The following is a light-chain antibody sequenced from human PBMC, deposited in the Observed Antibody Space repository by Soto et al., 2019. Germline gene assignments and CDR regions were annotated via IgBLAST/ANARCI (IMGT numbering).Light chain of an antibody. CDR1: SSNIGNSG. V-gene: IGLV1-44*01. CDR3: AAWDDSLSGYV. Sequence: QSVLTQPPSASGTPGQRVTISCSGSSSNIGNSGVNWYQQLPGTTPKLLIYTNNQRPSGVPDRISGSKSGTSASLAISGLQSEDEADYYCAAWDDSLSGYVFGTGTKLTVL. CDR2: TNN. J-gene: IGLJ1*01.